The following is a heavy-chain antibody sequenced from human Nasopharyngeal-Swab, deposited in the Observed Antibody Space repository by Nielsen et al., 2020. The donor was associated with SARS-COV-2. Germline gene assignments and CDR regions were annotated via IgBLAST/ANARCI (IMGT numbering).Heavy chain of an antibody. CDR3: ARDLSGRDDY. CDR2: SNEDGTIT. Sequence: GGSLRLSCAASGFTFSRYWMHWVRQAPGKGLEWVSRSNEDGTITNYADSVRGRFAISRDNARDTLSLQMNSLRAEDTALYYCARDLSGRDDYWGRGTLVTVSS. V-gene: IGHV3-74*01. CDR1: GFTFSRYW. J-gene: IGHJ4*02. D-gene: IGHD2/OR15-2a*01.